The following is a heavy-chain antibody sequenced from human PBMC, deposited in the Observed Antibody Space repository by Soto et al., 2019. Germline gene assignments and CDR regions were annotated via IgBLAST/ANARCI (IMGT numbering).Heavy chain of an antibody. V-gene: IGHV4-34*01. Sequence: SETLSLTCAVYGGSFSGHFWSWIRQPPGKGLEWIGEINHSGSTNFNPSLKSRVTISVDTSKNQFSLKVNSLTAADTAVYYCARGISLIVEVQRDAPDKYYFDSWGQGXVVTVYS. CDR1: GGSFSGHF. CDR3: ARGISLIVEVQRDAPDKYYFDS. J-gene: IGHJ4*02. CDR2: INHSGST. D-gene: IGHD2-21*01.